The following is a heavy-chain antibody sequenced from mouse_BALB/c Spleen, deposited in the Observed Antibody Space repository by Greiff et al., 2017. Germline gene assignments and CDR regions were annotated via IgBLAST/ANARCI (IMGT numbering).Heavy chain of an antibody. Sequence: VQLQQPGAELVKPGASVKLSCMASGYTFTSYYMYWVKQRPGQGLEWIGGINPSNGGTNFNEKFKSKATLTVDKSSSTAYMQLSSLTSEDSAVYYCTRDGYDVYAMDYWGQGTSVTVSS. CDR2: INPSNGGT. D-gene: IGHD2-2*01. CDR3: TRDGYDVYAMDY. J-gene: IGHJ4*01. V-gene: IGHV1S81*02. CDR1: GYTFTSYY.